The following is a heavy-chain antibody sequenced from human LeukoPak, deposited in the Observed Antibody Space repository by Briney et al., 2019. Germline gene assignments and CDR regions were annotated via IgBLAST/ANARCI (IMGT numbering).Heavy chain of an antibody. Sequence: ASVKVSCKASGYTFTSYAMNWVRQAPGRGLEWMGWINTNTGNPTYAQGFTGRFVFSLDTSVSTAYLQISSLKAEDTAVYYCARAGVAARPYRPLDYWGQGTLVTVSS. CDR2: INTNTGNP. D-gene: IGHD6-6*01. CDR3: ARAGVAARPYRPLDY. V-gene: IGHV7-4-1*02. J-gene: IGHJ4*02. CDR1: GYTFTSYA.